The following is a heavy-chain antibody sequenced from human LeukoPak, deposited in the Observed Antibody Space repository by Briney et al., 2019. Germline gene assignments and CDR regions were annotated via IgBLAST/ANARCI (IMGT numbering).Heavy chain of an antibody. Sequence: GGSLRLSCAASGITFSSYAMHWVRQAPGKGLEWVAVISYDGSNKYYADSVKGRFTISRDNSKNTLYLQMNSLRAEDTAVYYCAKDRAGAAATRTLFDYWGQGTLVTVSS. J-gene: IGHJ4*02. D-gene: IGHD6-13*01. CDR2: ISYDGSNK. CDR3: AKDRAGAAATRTLFDY. V-gene: IGHV3-30*04. CDR1: GITFSSYA.